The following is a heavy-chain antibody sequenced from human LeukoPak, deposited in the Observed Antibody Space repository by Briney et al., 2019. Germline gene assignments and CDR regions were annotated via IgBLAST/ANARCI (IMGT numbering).Heavy chain of an antibody. D-gene: IGHD6-13*01. CDR2: IWYDGSNK. J-gene: IGHJ3*02. CDR3: SRSYPSAGDDAFDI. CDR1: GFTFSSYG. Sequence: PGRSLRLSCAASGFTFSSYGMHWVRQAPGKGLEWVAVIWYDGSNKYYADSVKGRFTISRDNSKNTLYLQMNSLRAEDTAVYYCSRSYPSAGDDAFDIWGQGTMVTVSS. V-gene: IGHV3-33*01.